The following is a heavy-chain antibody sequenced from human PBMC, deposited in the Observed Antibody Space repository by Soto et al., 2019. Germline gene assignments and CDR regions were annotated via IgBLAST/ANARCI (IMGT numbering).Heavy chain of an antibody. J-gene: IGHJ4*02. D-gene: IGHD6-19*01. Sequence: GGSLRLSCAASGFTVSSNYMSWVRQAPGKGLEWVSVIYSGGSTYYADSVKGRFTISRDNSKNTLYLQMNSLRAEDTAVYYCASEDPAGLVPASAYWGQGTLVTVSS. CDR1: GFTVSSNY. CDR3: ASEDPAGLVPASAY. CDR2: IYSGGST. V-gene: IGHV3-66*01.